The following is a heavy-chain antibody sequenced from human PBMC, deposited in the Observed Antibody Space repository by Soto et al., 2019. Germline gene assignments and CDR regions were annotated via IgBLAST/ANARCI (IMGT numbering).Heavy chain of an antibody. CDR2: INHSGST. D-gene: IGHD3-10*01. Sequence: PSETLSLTCAVYGGSFSGYYWSWIRQPPGKGLEWIGEINHSGSTNYNPSLKSRVTISVDTSKNQFSLKLSSVTAADTAVYYCARVDTMVRGARYYYYYGMDVWGQGTTVTVSS. CDR3: ARVDTMVRGARYYYYYGMDV. CDR1: GGSFSGYY. J-gene: IGHJ6*02. V-gene: IGHV4-34*01.